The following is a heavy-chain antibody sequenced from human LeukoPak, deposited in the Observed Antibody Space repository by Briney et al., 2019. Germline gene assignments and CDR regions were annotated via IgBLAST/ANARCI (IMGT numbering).Heavy chain of an antibody. J-gene: IGHJ4*02. CDR2: XSXYNGXT. D-gene: IGHD3-9*01. CDR3: ARRISDILTGYYFDY. V-gene: IGHV1-18*01. CDR1: GYTFTSYX. Sequence: ASVKVSCKAXGYTFTSYXXXXXXXXXGXXXXXXXXXSXYNGXTNYAQKFXGRVTMTTDTSXSTAYMELRSLRSDDTAVYYCARRISDILTGYYFDYWGQGTLVTVSS.